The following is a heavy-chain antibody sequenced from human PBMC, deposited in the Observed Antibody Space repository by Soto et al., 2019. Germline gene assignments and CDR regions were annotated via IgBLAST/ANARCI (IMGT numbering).Heavy chain of an antibody. CDR3: ARGSIYYGMDV. J-gene: IGHJ6*02. D-gene: IGHD2-2*01. CDR2: ISAYNGNT. V-gene: IGHV1-18*01. CDR1: GYTFTSYV. Sequence: GASVKVSCMASGYTFTSYVISWVRPAPGQGLEWMGWISAYNGNTNYAQKLQGRVTMTTDTSTSTAYRELRSLRSDDTSVYYWARGSIYYGMDVWGQGTTVTVSS.